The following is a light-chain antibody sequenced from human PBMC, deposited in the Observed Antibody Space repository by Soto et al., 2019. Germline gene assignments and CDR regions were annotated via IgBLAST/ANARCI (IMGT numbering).Light chain of an antibody. CDR3: QQSYNSPWT. Sequence: DIQMTHSPSALSASVGDRVTIAYRASQSIGCSLNWYQQKPGQAPKLLIYITSTLQSGVPSRFIGSGSGTDFALTISSLQPEDFATYYCQQSYNSPWTFGQGTKVDIK. CDR1: QSIGCS. V-gene: IGKV1-39*01. J-gene: IGKJ1*01. CDR2: ITS.